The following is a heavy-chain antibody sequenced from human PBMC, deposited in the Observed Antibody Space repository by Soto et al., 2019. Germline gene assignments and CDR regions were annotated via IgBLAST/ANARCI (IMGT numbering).Heavy chain of an antibody. CDR3: ARGGTQINY. CDR2: ISAYNGNT. J-gene: IGHJ4*02. D-gene: IGHD3-16*01. CDR1: GYTFTNFG. V-gene: IGHV1-18*01. Sequence: QVHLVQSGAEVKKPGASVKVSCTASGYTFTNFGISWVRQAPGQGLEWMGWISAYNGNTNYAQKFQGRVTMTTDTSTSRAYMELRSLRSDATAVYYCARGGTQINYWGQGTLVTVSP.